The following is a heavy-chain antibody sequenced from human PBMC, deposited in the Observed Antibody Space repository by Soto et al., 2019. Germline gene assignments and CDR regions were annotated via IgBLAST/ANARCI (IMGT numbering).Heavy chain of an antibody. Sequence: SGGSLRLSCAASGFTFSSYAMHWVRQAPGKGLEWVAVISYDGSNKYYADSVKGRFTISRDNSKNTLYLQMNSLRAEDTAVYYCARPILGLYWGQGTLVTVSS. CDR2: ISYDGSNK. CDR1: GFTFSSYA. J-gene: IGHJ4*02. CDR3: ARPILGLY. V-gene: IGHV3-30-3*01.